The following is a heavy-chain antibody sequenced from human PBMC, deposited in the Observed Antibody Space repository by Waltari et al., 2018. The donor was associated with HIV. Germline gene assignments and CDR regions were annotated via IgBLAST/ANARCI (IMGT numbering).Heavy chain of an antibody. D-gene: IGHD6-13*01. CDR1: GFTFSNYL. CDR2: IRYDGKNK. CDR3: ARGGLAITPAGTRLYTGMDV. J-gene: IGHJ6*02. V-gene: IGHV3-30*02. Sequence: QVHLVESGGGVVQPGGSLKLSCAASGFTFSNYLMHWVRQAPGKGREWVTFIRYDGKNKNYADSVKGRFAVSRDNSKKTLYLQMNSLRHEDTALYYCARGGLAITPAGTRLYTGMDVWGQGTTVTVSS.